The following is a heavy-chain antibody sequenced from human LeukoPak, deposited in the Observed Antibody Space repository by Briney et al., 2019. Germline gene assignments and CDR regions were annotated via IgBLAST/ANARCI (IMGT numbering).Heavy chain of an antibody. V-gene: IGHV3-23*01. CDR2: ITSSGGST. D-gene: IGHD3-9*01. J-gene: IGHJ4*02. CDR1: GFSFSSYA. CDR3: AKDNSYYDILTGFPCDY. Sequence: PGGSLRLSCAASGFSFSSYAMIWVRQAPGKGLEWVSAITSSGGSTYYADSVKGRYTISRDNSKNTLYLQMNSLRAEDTAVYYCAKDNSYYDILTGFPCDYWSQGTLVTVSS.